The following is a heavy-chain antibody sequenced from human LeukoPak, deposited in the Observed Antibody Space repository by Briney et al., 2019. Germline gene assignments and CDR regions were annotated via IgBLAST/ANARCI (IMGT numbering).Heavy chain of an antibody. CDR2: ISANSGNT. CDR3: ARGVMPTGYMDV. D-gene: IGHD5-24*01. V-gene: IGHV1-18*01. Sequence: ASVKVSCKASGYTFINYGISWVRQAPGQGLEWMGWISANSGNTKFAQKVQGRITMTRDTSISTAYMELSRLRSDDTAVYYCARGVMPTGYMDVWGKGTTVTVSS. CDR1: GYTFINYG. J-gene: IGHJ6*03.